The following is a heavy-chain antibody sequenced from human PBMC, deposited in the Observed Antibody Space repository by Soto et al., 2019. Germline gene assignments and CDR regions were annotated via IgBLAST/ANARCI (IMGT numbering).Heavy chain of an antibody. CDR2: IYYSGST. V-gene: IGHV4-39*01. CDR3: ATQEVGGSYVYTFDP. D-gene: IGHD1-26*01. J-gene: IGHJ5*02. CDR1: GGSITSSSYY. Sequence: QLHLRESGPGLVKPSETLSLTCTVSGGSITSSSYYWGWIRQPPGKGLEWIGSIYYSGSTYYNPSLKSRVNIYVDTSKNQFSLKLSSVTAADTAVYYCATQEVGGSYVYTFDPWGQGTLVTVSS.